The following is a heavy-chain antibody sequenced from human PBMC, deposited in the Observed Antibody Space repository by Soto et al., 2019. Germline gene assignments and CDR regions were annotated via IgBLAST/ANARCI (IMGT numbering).Heavy chain of an antibody. Sequence: TSETLSLTCAVYGGSFSGYYWSWVRQPPGKGLEWIGEINHSGSTNYNPSLKSRVTISVDTSKNQFSLKLNAVTAADTAVYYCARGFSSGWDFDYWGQGTLVTVSS. CDR2: INHSGST. V-gene: IGHV4-34*01. CDR3: ARGFSSGWDFDY. J-gene: IGHJ4*02. CDR1: GGSFSGYY. D-gene: IGHD6-19*01.